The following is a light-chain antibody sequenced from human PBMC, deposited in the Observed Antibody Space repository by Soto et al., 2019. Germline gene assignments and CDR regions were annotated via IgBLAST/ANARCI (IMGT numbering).Light chain of an antibody. CDR3: QSYDNSLSGPV. CDR2: GNN. J-gene: IGLJ2*01. Sequence: HSVLTQPPSVSGAPGQRVTISCTGSSSNIGAGYDVNWYQQLPGTAPKLLIYGNNNRPSGVPDRFSGSKSGTSASLAITGLQAEDEADYYCQSYDNSLSGPVFGGGTKLTVL. V-gene: IGLV1-40*01. CDR1: SSNIGAGYD.